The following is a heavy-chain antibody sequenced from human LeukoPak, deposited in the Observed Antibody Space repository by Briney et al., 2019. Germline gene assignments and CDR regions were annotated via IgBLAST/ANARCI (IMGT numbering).Heavy chain of an antibody. Sequence: SETLSLTCTVSGGSISSYYWSWIRQPPGKGLESIGYIYYSGSTNYNPSLKSRVTISVDTSKNQFSLKLSSVTAADTAVYYCARTHDYSNYDRMFYFDYWGQGTLVTVSS. CDR3: ARTHDYSNYDRMFYFDY. CDR1: GGSISSYY. D-gene: IGHD4-11*01. J-gene: IGHJ4*02. V-gene: IGHV4-59*01. CDR2: IYYSGST.